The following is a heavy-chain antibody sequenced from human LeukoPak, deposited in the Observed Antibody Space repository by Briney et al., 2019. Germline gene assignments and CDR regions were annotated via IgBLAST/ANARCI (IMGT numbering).Heavy chain of an antibody. CDR3: AKDGGGGTYSFDY. CDR2: IDHDGSQK. CDR1: GFTFSANN. V-gene: IGHV3-30*02. Sequence: SGGSLRLSCAVSGFTFSANNMHWVRQPPGKGLEWVTFIDHDGSQKFYADSVKGRFTIPRDNSKNALYLHINSLRPEDTAVYYCAKDGGGGTYSFDYWGQGSLVTVSS. J-gene: IGHJ4*02. D-gene: IGHD3-16*01.